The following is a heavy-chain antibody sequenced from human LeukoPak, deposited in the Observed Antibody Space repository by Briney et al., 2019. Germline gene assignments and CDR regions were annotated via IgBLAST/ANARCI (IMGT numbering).Heavy chain of an antibody. CDR3: WTTVTTGDY. J-gene: IGHJ4*02. Sequence: GRSLRLSCAASGFTFSSYAMHWVRQAPGKGLEWVANIKQDGSEKYYVDSVKGRFTISRDNAKNSLYLQMNSLRAEDTAVYYCWTTVTTGDYWGQGTLVTVSS. CDR2: IKQDGSEK. CDR1: GFTFSSYA. V-gene: IGHV3-7*01. D-gene: IGHD4-17*01.